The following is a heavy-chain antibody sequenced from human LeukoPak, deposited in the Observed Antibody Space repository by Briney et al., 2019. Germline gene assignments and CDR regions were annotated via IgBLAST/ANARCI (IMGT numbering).Heavy chain of an antibody. V-gene: IGHV1-18*01. CDR2: ISAYNGNT. CDR1: GYTFTSHG. Sequence: ASVKVSCKASGYTFTSHGISWVRQAPGQGLEWMGWISAYNGNTNYAQKLQGRVTMTTDTSTSTAYMELRSLRSDDTAVYYCARGGIVGATTYNWFDPWGQGTLVTVSS. J-gene: IGHJ5*02. D-gene: IGHD1-26*01. CDR3: ARGGIVGATTYNWFDP.